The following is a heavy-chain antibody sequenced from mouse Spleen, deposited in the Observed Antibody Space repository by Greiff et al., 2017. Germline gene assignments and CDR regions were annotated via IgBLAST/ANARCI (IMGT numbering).Heavy chain of an antibody. Sequence: QVQLQQSGAELVKPGASVKMSCKASGYTFTSYWITWVKQRPGQGLEWIGDIYPGSGSTNYNEKFKSKATLTVDTSSSTAYMQLSSLTSEDSAVYYCARKDYYGSSFPYAMDYWGQGTSVTVSS. D-gene: IGHD1-1*01. J-gene: IGHJ4*01. V-gene: IGHV1-55*01. CDR1: GYTFTSYW. CDR3: ARKDYYGSSFPYAMDY. CDR2: IYPGSGST.